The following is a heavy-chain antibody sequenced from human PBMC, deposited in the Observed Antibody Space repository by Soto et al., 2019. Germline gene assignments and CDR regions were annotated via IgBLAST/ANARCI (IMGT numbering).Heavy chain of an antibody. J-gene: IGHJ6*03. CDR2: ISGSGGST. CDR3: ATSSFGQGNYYYYYMDV. V-gene: IGHV3-23*01. D-gene: IGHD3-16*01. Sequence: GESLRLSCAASGFTFSSYAMSWVRQAPGKGLEWVSAISGSGGSTYYADSVKGRFTISRDNSKNTLYLQRNSLRAEDTAVYYCATSSFGQGNYYYYYMDVWGKGTTVTVSS. CDR1: GFTFSSYA.